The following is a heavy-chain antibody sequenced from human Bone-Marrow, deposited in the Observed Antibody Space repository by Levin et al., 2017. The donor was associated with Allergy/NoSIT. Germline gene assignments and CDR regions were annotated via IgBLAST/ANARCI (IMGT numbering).Heavy chain of an antibody. D-gene: IGHD3-9*01. CDR2: ISSSGRT. V-gene: IGHV4-61*01. CDR3: ARDDYSDFTGWV. Sequence: LRLSCTVSGGSVSSDTYYWSWIRQPPGKGLEWIGYISSSGRTYYKPSLLSRVTISLQTSNNQFSLKLTSVTPADTAVYYCARDDYSDFTGWVWGQGSLVTVSS. CDR1: GGSVSSDTYY. J-gene: IGHJ4*02.